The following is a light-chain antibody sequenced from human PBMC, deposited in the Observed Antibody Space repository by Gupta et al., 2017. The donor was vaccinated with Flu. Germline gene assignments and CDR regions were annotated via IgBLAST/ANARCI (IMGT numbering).Light chain of an antibody. CDR1: EDSDNL. CDR3: QQYRHYPPT. V-gene: IGKV1-16*01. J-gene: IGKJ3*01. Sequence: GDTGTITCRADEDSDNLLFWFQQKPGKSPKCLIYAASSLHSGVPLRFSGSGSGADFSLTISGLQPEDFGTYFCQQYRHYPPTFGPGTTVDVK. CDR2: AAS.